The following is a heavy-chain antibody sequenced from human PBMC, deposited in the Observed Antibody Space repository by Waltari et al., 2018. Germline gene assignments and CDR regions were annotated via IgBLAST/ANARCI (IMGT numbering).Heavy chain of an antibody. Sequence: QVQRVQSGAEVKKPGSSMRVSFKASRVTFSSYAISWVRRAPGHGMEWMGGIIPIFGTATYAQKFQGRVTITTDESTSTAYMELRSLRSEDTAVYYCASTLITIFGVVRESYYFDYWGQGTLVTVSS. CDR1: RVTFSSYA. V-gene: IGHV1-69*05. J-gene: IGHJ4*02. D-gene: IGHD3-3*01. CDR2: IIPIFGTA. CDR3: ASTLITIFGVVRESYYFDY.